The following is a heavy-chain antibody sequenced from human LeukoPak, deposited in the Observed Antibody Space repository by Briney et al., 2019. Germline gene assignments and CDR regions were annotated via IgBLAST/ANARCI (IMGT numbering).Heavy chain of an antibody. CDR3: ARRQTFADSTAWYDTFDI. V-gene: IGHV4-59*08. CDR1: GGSISTYY. Sequence: SDTLSLTCTVSGGSISTYYWSWLRQPPGKGLEFIAYIYRSGIINYNPSLQSRVTMSVDTSENRFSLNLSSMTAADTAVYYCARRQTFADSTAWYDTFDIWGHGTMVTVSS. D-gene: IGHD6-19*01. J-gene: IGHJ3*02. CDR2: IYRSGII.